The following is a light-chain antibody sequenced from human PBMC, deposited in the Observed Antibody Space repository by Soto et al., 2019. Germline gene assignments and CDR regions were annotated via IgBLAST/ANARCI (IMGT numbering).Light chain of an antibody. V-gene: IGKV3-15*01. Sequence: EIVMTQSPATLSVSPGERATLSCRASQSVSTNLAWYQQKPGQAPRLLIYHASTRAPGIPARFSGSGSGTELTLTISSVQSEDFAVYYCQHYNEWPLTFGGGTKVEIK. CDR2: HAS. J-gene: IGKJ4*01. CDR3: QHYNEWPLT. CDR1: QSVSTN.